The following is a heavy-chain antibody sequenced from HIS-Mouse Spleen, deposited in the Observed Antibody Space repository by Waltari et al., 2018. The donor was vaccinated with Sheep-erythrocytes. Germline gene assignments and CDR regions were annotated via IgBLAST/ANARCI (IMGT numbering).Heavy chain of an antibody. CDR1: GFTFSSYS. CDR3: ARDRSNYFDY. CDR2: MCSSSSYI. Sequence: EVQLVESGGGLVKPGGSLRLSCAASGFTFSSYSMNWVRQAPGKGLEWVSSMCSSSSYIYYADSVKGRFTISRDNAKNSLYLQMNSLRAEDTAVYYCARDRSNYFDYWGQGTLVTVSS. D-gene: IGHD3-10*01. J-gene: IGHJ4*02. V-gene: IGHV3-21*01.